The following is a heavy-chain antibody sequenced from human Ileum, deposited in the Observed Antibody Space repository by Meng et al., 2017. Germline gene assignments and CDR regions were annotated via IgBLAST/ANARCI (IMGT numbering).Heavy chain of an antibody. CDR1: GFTFSNAW. CDR2: IKSKNDGGAT. J-gene: IGHJ3*01. CDR3: TTVPSRLHYHGPSPFDF. Sequence: GGSLRLSCVASGFTFSNAWMSWVRQGPGKGLEWVARIKSKNDGGATDYAAPVKGGFTISRDDSKNSLFLQMSSLKAEDSAVYYCTTVPSRLHYHGPSPFDFWGLGTMVTVSS. D-gene: IGHD3-10*01. V-gene: IGHV3-15*01.